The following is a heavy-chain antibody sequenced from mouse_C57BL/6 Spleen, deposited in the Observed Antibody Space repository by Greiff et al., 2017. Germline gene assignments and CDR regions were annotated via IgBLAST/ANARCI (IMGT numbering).Heavy chain of an antibody. CDR1: GYTFTDYN. J-gene: IGHJ2*01. CDR2: INPNNGGT. D-gene: IGHD1-1*01. CDR3: AHITTVVGPVGY. Sequence: EVQLQQSGPELVKPGASVKMSCKASGYTFTDYNMHWVKHSHGTSLEWIGYINPNNGGTSSNQTFKGKATLTVNKSSSTAYMELRSLTSEDSAVYYCAHITTVVGPVGYWGQGTTLTVSS. V-gene: IGHV1-22*01.